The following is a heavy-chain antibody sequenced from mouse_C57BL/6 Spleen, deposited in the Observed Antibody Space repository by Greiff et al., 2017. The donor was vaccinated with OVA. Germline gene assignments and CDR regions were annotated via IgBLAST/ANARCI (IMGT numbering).Heavy chain of an antibody. V-gene: IGHV1-50*01. J-gene: IGHJ3*01. Sequence: QVQLQQPGAELVKPGASVKLSCKASGYTFTSYWMQWVKQRPGQGLEWIGEIDPSDSYTNYTQKFKGKATLTVDTSSSTAYMQLSSLTSEDSAVYDCAGDGVAYWGQGTLVTVSA. CDR2: IDPSDSYT. CDR1: GYTFTSYW. D-gene: IGHD3-3*01. CDR3: AGDGVAY.